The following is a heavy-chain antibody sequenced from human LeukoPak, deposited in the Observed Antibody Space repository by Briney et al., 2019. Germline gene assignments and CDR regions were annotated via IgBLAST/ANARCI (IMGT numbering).Heavy chain of an antibody. Sequence: GGSLGLSCAASGFTFSSYGMHWVRQALGKGLEWVAVIWYDGSNKYYADSVKGRFTISRDNSKNTLYLQMNSLRAEDTAVYYCARGAIAVAGTGDYWGQGTLVTVSS. CDR2: IWYDGSNK. CDR3: ARGAIAVAGTGDY. J-gene: IGHJ4*02. CDR1: GFTFSSYG. D-gene: IGHD6-19*01. V-gene: IGHV3-33*01.